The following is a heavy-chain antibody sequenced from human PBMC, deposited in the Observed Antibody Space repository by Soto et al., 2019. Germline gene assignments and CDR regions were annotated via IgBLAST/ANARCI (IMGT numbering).Heavy chain of an antibody. V-gene: IGHV3-11*06. J-gene: IGHJ6*02. CDR3: ARSSGRTHVFTFDYGLDV. D-gene: IGHD3-16*01. Sequence: QVQLVESGGGLVEPGGSLRLSCAASGFSVGDNYMTWIRQAPGKGLEWLSYSSSSGGYTNYADSVKGRFTISRDNAKNSLYLQMDSLRAEDTAVYFCARSSGRTHVFTFDYGLDVWGQGTTVTVSS. CDR2: SSSSGGYT. CDR1: GFSVGDNY.